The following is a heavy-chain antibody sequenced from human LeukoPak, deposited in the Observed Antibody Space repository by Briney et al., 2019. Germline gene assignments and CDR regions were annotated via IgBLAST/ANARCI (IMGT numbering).Heavy chain of an antibody. CDR1: GFTFSSYA. J-gene: IGHJ6*02. CDR3: ANLPGGTRQIIYYYYYGMDV. Sequence: GGSLRLSCAASGFTFSSYAMSWVRQAPGKGLEWVSAISGSGGSTYYADSVKGRFTISRDNSKNTLYLQMNSLRAEDTAVYYRANLPGGTRQIIYYYYYGMDVWGQGTTVTVSS. CDR2: ISGSGGST. D-gene: IGHD3-10*01. V-gene: IGHV3-23*01.